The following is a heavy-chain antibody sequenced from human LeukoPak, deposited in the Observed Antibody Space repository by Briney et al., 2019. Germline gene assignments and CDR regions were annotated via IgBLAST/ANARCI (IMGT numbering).Heavy chain of an antibody. CDR1: GFTFRNYA. CDR2: TWYDGSNK. V-gene: IGHV3-33*01. Sequence: GGSLRLSCAASGFTFRNYAMHWVRQAPGKGLEWVAGTWYDGSNKNYADSVKGRFTISRDNSKNTLYLQMNSLRAEDTAVYYCERDGIDYNTYDFDYWGQGTLVTVSS. D-gene: IGHD4-11*01. J-gene: IGHJ4*02. CDR3: ERDGIDYNTYDFDY.